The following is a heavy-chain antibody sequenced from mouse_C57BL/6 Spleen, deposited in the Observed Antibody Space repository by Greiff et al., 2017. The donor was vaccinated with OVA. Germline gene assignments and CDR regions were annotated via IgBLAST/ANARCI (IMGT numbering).Heavy chain of an antibody. CDR2: IYPGDGDT. Sequence: VQLVESGPELVKPGASVKISCKASGYAFSSSWMNWVKQRPGKGLEWIGRIYPGDGDTNYNGKFKGKATLTANKSSSTAYMQLSSLTSEDSAVYFCARDRDGYFDVWGTGTTVTVSS. J-gene: IGHJ1*03. CDR1: GYAFSSSW. CDR3: ARDRDGYFDV. V-gene: IGHV1-82*01. D-gene: IGHD3-2*01.